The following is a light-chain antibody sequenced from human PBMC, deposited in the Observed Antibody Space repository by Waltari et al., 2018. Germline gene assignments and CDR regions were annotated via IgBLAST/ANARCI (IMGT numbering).Light chain of an antibody. CDR2: DVS. Sequence: QSALTQPASVSGSPGQSITISCTGTSSDVGAYNYVSWYQQFPGKAPQLIIYDVSNRPSGVSNRFSGSKFANTASLTISGLQAEDEAVYYCASYTSSITLPYVFAAWTKVTV. CDR3: ASYTSSITLPYV. CDR1: SSDVGAYNY. J-gene: IGLJ1*01. V-gene: IGLV2-14*03.